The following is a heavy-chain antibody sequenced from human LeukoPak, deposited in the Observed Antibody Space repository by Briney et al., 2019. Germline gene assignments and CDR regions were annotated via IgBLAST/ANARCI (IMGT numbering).Heavy chain of an antibody. CDR3: ARGLDSSGYYAS. V-gene: IGHV1-46*01. J-gene: IGHJ5*02. CDR2: INPSGGST. Sequence: ASVKVSCKASGYTFSNYHMHWVRQAPGQGLEWVGIINPSGGSTNYAQKFQGRVTMTRDTSTSTVYMELSSLRSEDTAVYYCARGLDSSGYYASWGQGTLVTVSS. D-gene: IGHD3-22*01. CDR1: GYTFSNYH.